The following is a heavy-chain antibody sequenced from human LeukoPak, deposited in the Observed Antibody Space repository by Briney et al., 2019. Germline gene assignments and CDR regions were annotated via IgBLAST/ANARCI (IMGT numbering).Heavy chain of an antibody. V-gene: IGHV4-34*01. D-gene: IGHD3-10*01. CDR2: INHSGST. CDR1: GFTVSSNH. J-gene: IGHJ5*02. Sequence: PGGSLRLSCVASGFTVSSNHMSWVRQAPGKGLEWIGEINHSGSTNYNPSLKSRVTISVDTSKNQFSLKLSSVTAADTAVYYCARILWFGDKRDQNWFDPWGQGTLVTVSS. CDR3: ARILWFGDKRDQNWFDP.